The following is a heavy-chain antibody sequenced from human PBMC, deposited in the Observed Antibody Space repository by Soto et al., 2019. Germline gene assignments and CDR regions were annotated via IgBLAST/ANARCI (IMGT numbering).Heavy chain of an antibody. Sequence: ASVKVSCKASGYTFTAYYVHWVRQAPGQGLEWMGWINPNNGDTNYAQKFRGWVTMTRDTSISTAYMELSRLIFDDTAVYYCARRIVATETFDYWGQGTLVTVSS. CDR2: INPNNGDT. J-gene: IGHJ4*02. D-gene: IGHD5-12*01. CDR1: GYTFTAYY. V-gene: IGHV1-2*04. CDR3: ARRIVATETFDY.